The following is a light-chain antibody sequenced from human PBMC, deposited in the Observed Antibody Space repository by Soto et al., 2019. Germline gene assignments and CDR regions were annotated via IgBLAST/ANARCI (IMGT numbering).Light chain of an antibody. Sequence: DIHMTQSPSSLSASIGDRVTISCRASQPIDSYLNWYLQKAGNAPKLLIFTRSFLRSGVPSRFSGRGSGTDFTLTISSLQPEDIGTYYCQQNSSPPLTFGGGTRVDIK. V-gene: IGKV1-39*01. CDR3: QQNSSPPLT. CDR2: TRS. J-gene: IGKJ4*01. CDR1: QPIDSY.